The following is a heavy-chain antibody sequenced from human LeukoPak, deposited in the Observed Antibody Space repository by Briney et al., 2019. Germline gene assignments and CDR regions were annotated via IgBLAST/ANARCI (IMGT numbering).Heavy chain of an antibody. D-gene: IGHD3-16*01. V-gene: IGHV4-39*01. Sequence: SETLSLTCTVSGGSISSGSYYWSWIRQPAGKGLEWIGSIYYSGSTYYNPSLKSRVTISVDTSKNQFSLKLSSVTAADTAVYYCARGNYEYVWGGIDYWGQGTLVTVSS. CDR2: IYYSGST. CDR1: GGSISSGSYY. CDR3: ARGNYEYVWGGIDY. J-gene: IGHJ4*02.